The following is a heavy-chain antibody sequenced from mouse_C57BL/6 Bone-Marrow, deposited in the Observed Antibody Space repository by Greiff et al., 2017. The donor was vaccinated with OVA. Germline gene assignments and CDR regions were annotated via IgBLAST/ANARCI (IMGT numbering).Heavy chain of an antibody. CDR2: IHPNSGST. Sequence: QVQLQPGAELVKPGASVKLSCQASGYTFTSYWMHWVKQRPGQGLEWIGMIHPNSGSTNYNEKFKSKATLTVDKSSSTAYMELRSLTSEDSAVYFCARRSTMVTTGYYFDYWGQGTTLSVSS. J-gene: IGHJ2*01. V-gene: IGHV1-64*01. D-gene: IGHD2-2*01. CDR1: GYTFTSYW. CDR3: ARRSTMVTTGYYFDY.